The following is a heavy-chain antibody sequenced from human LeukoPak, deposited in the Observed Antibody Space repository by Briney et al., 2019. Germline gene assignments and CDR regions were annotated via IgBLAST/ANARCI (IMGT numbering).Heavy chain of an antibody. CDR2: IKSKGSGGTA. CDR3: PTGPFWSGSPKFGVFDI. Sequence: PGGSLRLSCVVSGFSFSEAWMTWVRQAPGKGLEWVGRIKSKGSGGTADYAAPVQGRFTISRDDSINTVYLLMNSLKTEDTATYSFPTGPFWSGSPKFGVFDIGGRGALVTVSS. J-gene: IGHJ4*02. D-gene: IGHD3-3*01. V-gene: IGHV3-15*01. CDR1: GFSFSEAW.